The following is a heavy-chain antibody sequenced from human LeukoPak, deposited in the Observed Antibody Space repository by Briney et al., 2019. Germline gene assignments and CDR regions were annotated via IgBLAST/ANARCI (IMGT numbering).Heavy chain of an antibody. D-gene: IGHD3-22*01. CDR2: IIPIFGTA. V-gene: IGHV1-69*13. CDR1: GGTXSSYA. J-gene: IGHJ4*02. CDR3: ARRRVNYYDSSGSKSPFDY. Sequence: GASVKVSCKASGGTXSSYAISWVRQAPGQGLEWMGGIIPIFGTANYAQKFQGRVTITADESTSTAYMELSSLRSEDTAVYYCARRRVNYYDSSGSKSPFDYWGQGTLVTVSS.